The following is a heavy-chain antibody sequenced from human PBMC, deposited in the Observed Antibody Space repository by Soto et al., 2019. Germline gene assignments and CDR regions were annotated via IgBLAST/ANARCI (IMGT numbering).Heavy chain of an antibody. CDR2: IIPIFGTA. Sequence: ASVKVSCKASGGTFSSYAISWVRQAPGQGLEWMGGIIPIFGTANYAQKFQGRVTITADKSTSTAYMELSSLRSEDTAVYYCARGVVGATFYYYGMDVWGQGTTVTVSS. D-gene: IGHD1-26*01. J-gene: IGHJ6*02. CDR1: GGTFSSYA. V-gene: IGHV1-69*06. CDR3: ARGVVGATFYYYGMDV.